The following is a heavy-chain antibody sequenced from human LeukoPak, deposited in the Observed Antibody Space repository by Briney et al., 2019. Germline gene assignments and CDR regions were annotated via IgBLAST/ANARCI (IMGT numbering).Heavy chain of an antibody. D-gene: IGHD3-22*01. CDR1: GLTLKKDW. J-gene: IGHJ4*02. V-gene: IGHV3-15*01. Sequence: GGSLRLSCAASGLTLKKDWMRWVRQAPGKGLEWVGRLKSKTDGGATDYAAPVKGRITISRDDSKNRLYLQMNSLKTEDTAVYYCTTANYYDGSVLEYWGQGTLVTVSS. CDR2: LKSKTDGGAT. CDR3: TTANYYDGSVLEY.